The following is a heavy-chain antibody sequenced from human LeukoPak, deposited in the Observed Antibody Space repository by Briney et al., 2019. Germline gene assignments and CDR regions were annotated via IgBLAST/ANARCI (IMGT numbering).Heavy chain of an antibody. CDR3: ARESNPNPGYYYYMDV. V-gene: IGHV1-24*01. J-gene: IGHJ6*03. D-gene: IGHD4-11*01. CDR1: GYTLTELS. CDR2: FDPEDGET. Sequence: ASVKVSCTVSGYTLTELSMHWVRQAPGKGLEWMGGFDPEDGETIYAQKFQGRVTMTEDTSTDTAYMELSSLRSEDTAVYYCARESNPNPGYYYYMDVWGKGTTVTVSS.